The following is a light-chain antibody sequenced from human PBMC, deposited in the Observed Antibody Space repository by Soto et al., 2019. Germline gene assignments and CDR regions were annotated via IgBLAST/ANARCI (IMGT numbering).Light chain of an antibody. Sequence: DIQMTQSPSSLSASVGDRVTITFRASQSISSWLAWYQQKPGKAPKLLMYKASILESAVPSRFSGSGSGTEFTLTISSLQPDDFATYYCQQYKSYSTFGQGTKVDIK. CDR3: QQYKSYST. J-gene: IGKJ1*01. CDR1: QSISSW. V-gene: IGKV1-5*03. CDR2: KAS.